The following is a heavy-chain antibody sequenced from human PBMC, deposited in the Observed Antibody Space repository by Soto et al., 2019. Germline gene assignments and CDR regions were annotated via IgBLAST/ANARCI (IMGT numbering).Heavy chain of an antibody. CDR2: IYYSGT. Sequence: SETLSLTCTVSGGTITSDDYHWTWIRQPPGKGLEWIGFIYYSGTYYNPSLRGRVTISVDTSMNEFSLKLSSVTAADTAVYYCARDLAYCASGSCYAKWGSWGQGTLVTVSS. V-gene: IGHV4-30-4*01. J-gene: IGHJ4*02. CDR1: GGTITSDDYH. D-gene: IGHD2-15*01. CDR3: ARDLAYCASGSCYAKWGS.